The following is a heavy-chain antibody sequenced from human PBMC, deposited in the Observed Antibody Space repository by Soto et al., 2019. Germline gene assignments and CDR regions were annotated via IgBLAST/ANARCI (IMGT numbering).Heavy chain of an antibody. V-gene: IGHV1-46*01. Sequence: QVQLVQSGAEVKKPGASVKVSCKASGYTFTRYHMHWVRQAPGQGLEWMAIIHPSGGSTSYAQKFQGRATMTRDPSTSTVYMELSSLRSEDTAVYYCARDRADTAMGYWGQGTLVSVSS. D-gene: IGHD5-18*01. CDR3: ARDRADTAMGY. CDR2: IHPSGGST. J-gene: IGHJ4*02. CDR1: GYTFTRYH.